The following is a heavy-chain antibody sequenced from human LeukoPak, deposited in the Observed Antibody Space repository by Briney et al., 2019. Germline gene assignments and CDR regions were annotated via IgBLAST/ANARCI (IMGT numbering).Heavy chain of an antibody. CDR3: ARDHGGYYFDY. CDR2: IYSGGST. Sequence: PGGSLRLSCAAPGFTVSSNYMSWVRQAPGKGLEWVSVIYSGGSTYYADSVKGRFTISRDNSKNTLYLQMNSLRAEDTAVYYCARDHGGYYFDYWGQGTLVTVSS. CDR1: GFTVSSNY. J-gene: IGHJ4*02. V-gene: IGHV3-53*01.